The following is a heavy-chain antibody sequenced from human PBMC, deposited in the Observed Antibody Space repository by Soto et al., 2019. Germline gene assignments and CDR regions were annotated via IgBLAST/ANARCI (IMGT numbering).Heavy chain of an antibody. D-gene: IGHD3-3*01. CDR3: ARVLVGYDFWSGYALGPMDV. V-gene: IGHV4-59*01. Sequence: QVQLQESGPGLVKPSETLSLTCTVSGGSISSYYWSWIRQPPGKGLEWIGYIYYSGSTNYNPSLKSRVTMSVDTSKNQFSLKLSSVTAADTAVYYCARVLVGYDFWSGYALGPMDVWGQGTTVTVSS. CDR2: IYYSGST. CDR1: GGSISSYY. J-gene: IGHJ6*02.